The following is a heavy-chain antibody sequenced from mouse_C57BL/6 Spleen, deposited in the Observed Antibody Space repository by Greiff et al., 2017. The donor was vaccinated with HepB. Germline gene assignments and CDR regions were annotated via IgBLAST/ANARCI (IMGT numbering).Heavy chain of an antibody. CDR2: IDPSDSYT. D-gene: IGHD1-1*02. Sequence: QVQLQQPGAELVRPGTSVKLSCKASGYTFTSYWMHWVKQRPGQGLEWIGVIDPSDSYTNYNQKFKGKATLTVDTYSSTAYMQLSSLTSEDSAVYDWARKGYYYGGSADYWGQGATLAGSS. J-gene: IGHJ2*01. CDR1: GYTFTSYW. V-gene: IGHV1-59*01. CDR3: ARKGYYYGGSADY.